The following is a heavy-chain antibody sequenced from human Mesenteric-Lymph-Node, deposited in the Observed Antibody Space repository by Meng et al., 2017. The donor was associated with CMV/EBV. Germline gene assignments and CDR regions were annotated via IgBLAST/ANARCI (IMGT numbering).Heavy chain of an antibody. Sequence: ASVKVSCKASGYTFTSYDINWVRQATGQGLEWMGWMNPNSGNTGYAQKFQGRVTMTRNTSISTAYMELSSLRSEDTAVYYCARALPTMYYDFWSGYYGNPNYYYSMDVWGQGTTVTVSS. J-gene: IGHJ6*02. CDR2: MNPNSGNT. CDR3: ARALPTMYYDFWSGYYGNPNYYYSMDV. CDR1: GYTFTSYD. V-gene: IGHV1-8*02. D-gene: IGHD3-3*01.